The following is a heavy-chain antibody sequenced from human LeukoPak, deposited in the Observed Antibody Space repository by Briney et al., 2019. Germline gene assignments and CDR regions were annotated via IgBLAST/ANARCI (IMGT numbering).Heavy chain of an antibody. V-gene: IGHV3-23*01. CDR3: ALLSRGYNTLDY. Sequence: GGSLRLSCAASGFTFIDYAVSWVRQAPGKGLEWVSSVSGSGSSTFYAASVKGRLTTSRDNSKNTVSLQINSLRVEDTAIYYCALLSRGYNTLDYWGQGTLVTVSS. CDR1: GFTFIDYA. D-gene: IGHD5-12*01. J-gene: IGHJ4*02. CDR2: VSGSGSST.